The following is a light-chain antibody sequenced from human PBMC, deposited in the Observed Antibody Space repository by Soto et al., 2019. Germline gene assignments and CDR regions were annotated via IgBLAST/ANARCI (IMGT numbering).Light chain of an antibody. Sequence: QSVLTQPASVSGSPGQSITISCTGTSSDVGGYNYVSWYQQYPGKAPKLMIYDVSNRPSGVSDRFSGSNSGNTASLTISGLQAEDEADYYCSSYTNSNTLVFGTGTKVTVL. CDR3: SSYTNSNTLV. CDR2: DVS. V-gene: IGLV2-14*01. CDR1: SSDVGGYNY. J-gene: IGLJ1*01.